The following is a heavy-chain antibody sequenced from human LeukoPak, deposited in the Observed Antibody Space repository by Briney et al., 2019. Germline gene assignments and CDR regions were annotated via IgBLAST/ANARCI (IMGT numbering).Heavy chain of an antibody. CDR1: GVLLSRYY. V-gene: IGHV4-59*01. J-gene: IGHJ4*02. Sequence: PSETLPLPCTVSGVLLSRYYWSWIRPPPGGGLEGFGYIYYSGTTNYNPSLKSRVTISVDTSKNQFSLKLSSVTAADTAVYYCARGFEFWSGKELWGQGTLVTVSS. D-gene: IGHD3-3*01. CDR3: ARGFEFWSGKEL. CDR2: IYYSGTT.